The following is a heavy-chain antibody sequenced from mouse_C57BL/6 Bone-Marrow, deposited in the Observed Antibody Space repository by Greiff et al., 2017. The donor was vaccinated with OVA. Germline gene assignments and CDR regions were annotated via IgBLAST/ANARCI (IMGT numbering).Heavy chain of an antibody. CDR1: GFTFSDYG. V-gene: IGHV5-15*01. CDR2: ISNLAYSI. D-gene: IGHD2-5*01. Sequence: EVQRVESGGGLVQPGGSLKLSCAASGFTFSDYGMAWVRQAPRKGPEWVAFISNLAYSIYYADTVTGRFTISRENAKNTLYLEMSSLRSEDTAMYYCARQGAYYSNFWYFDVWGTGTTVTVSS. J-gene: IGHJ1*03. CDR3: ARQGAYYSNFWYFDV.